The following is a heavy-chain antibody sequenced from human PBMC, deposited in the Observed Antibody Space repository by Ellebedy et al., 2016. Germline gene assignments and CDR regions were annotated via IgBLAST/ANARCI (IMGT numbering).Heavy chain of an antibody. J-gene: IGHJ5*02. CDR3: ASTPTGYSSSWYRIWFDP. CDR2: IIPILGIA. D-gene: IGHD6-13*01. V-gene: IGHV1-69*04. Sequence: ASVKVSCKASGGTFSSYAISWVRQAPGQGLEWMGRIIPILGIANYAQKFQGRVTITADKSTSTAYMELSSLRSEDTAVYYCASTPTGYSSSWYRIWFDPWGQGTLVTVSS. CDR1: GGTFSSYA.